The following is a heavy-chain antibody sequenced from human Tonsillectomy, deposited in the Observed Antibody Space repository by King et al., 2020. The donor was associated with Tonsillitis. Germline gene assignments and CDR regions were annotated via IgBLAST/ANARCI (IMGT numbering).Heavy chain of an antibody. V-gene: IGHV1-69*01. Sequence: VQLVESGAEVKKPGSSVKVSCKASGGTFSSYAISWVRQAPGQGLEWMGGIIPIFGTTNYAQKFQGRVTITADESTSTGYMELISLRSEDTAVYYCARVLGARGAFDIWGQGTLVTVSS. D-gene: IGHD1-26*01. J-gene: IGHJ3*02. CDR2: IIPIFGTT. CDR3: ARVLGARGAFDI. CDR1: GGTFSSYA.